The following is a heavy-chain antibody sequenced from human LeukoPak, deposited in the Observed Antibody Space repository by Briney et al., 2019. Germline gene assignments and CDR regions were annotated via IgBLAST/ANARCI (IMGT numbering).Heavy chain of an antibody. CDR2: IIPILGIA. CDR1: GGTFSSYA. J-gene: IGHJ4*02. D-gene: IGHD3-16*02. V-gene: IGHV1-69*04. CDR3: ARLYYDYVWGSYRYRELDY. Sequence: SVKVSCKASGGTFSSYAISWVRQAPGQGLEWMGRIIPILGIANYAQKFQGRVTITADKSTSTAYMELSSLRSDDTAVYYCARLYYDYVWGSYRYRELDYWGQGTLVTVSS.